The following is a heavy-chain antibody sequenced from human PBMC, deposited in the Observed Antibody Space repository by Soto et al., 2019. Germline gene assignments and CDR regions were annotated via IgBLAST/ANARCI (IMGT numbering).Heavy chain of an antibody. CDR1: GYTFTGYY. V-gene: IGHV1-2*02. J-gene: IGHJ4*02. CDR2: INPDSGGT. Sequence: QVQLVQSGAEVKKPGASVKVSCKASGYTFTGYYMHWVRQAPGQGLEWMGWINPDSGGTNYAQNFQGGVTMTRDTAITTAYMERSRLRSDDTAVYYCATQRGKAIFGPLDYWGQGTLVTVSS. D-gene: IGHD3-3*01. CDR3: ATQRGKAIFGPLDY.